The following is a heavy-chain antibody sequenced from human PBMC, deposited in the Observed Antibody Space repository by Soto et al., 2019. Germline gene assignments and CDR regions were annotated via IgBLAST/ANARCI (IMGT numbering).Heavy chain of an antibody. J-gene: IGHJ5*02. CDR1: GYTFTSYG. CDR2: ISAYNGNT. V-gene: IGHV1-18*04. Sequence: GASVKVSCKASGYTFTSYGISWVRQAPGQGLEWMGWISAYNGNTNYAQKLQGRVTMTTDTSTSTAYMELSSLRAEDTAVYYCAKDRLWSSSSDWFDPWGQGTLVTVSS. CDR3: AKDRLWSSSSDWFDP. D-gene: IGHD6-6*01.